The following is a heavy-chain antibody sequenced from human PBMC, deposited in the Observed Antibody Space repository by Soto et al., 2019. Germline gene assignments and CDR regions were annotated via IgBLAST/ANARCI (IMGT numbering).Heavy chain of an antibody. CDR2: ISGTGGRT. V-gene: IGHV3-23*01. D-gene: IGHD1-26*01. CDR1: GFKFSNYA. CDR3: AKAGIVGATWGYYYYGMDV. Sequence: PGGSLRLSCAASGFKFSNYAMSWVRQAPGKGLEWVSGISGTGGRTYLADSVKGRFTVSRDNSKNTLYLQMNSLRAEDTAVYYCAKAGIVGATWGYYYYGMDVWGQGTTVTVSS. J-gene: IGHJ6*02.